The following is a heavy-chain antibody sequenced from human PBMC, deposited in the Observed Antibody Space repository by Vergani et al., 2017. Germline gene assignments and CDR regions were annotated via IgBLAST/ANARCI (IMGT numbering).Heavy chain of an antibody. V-gene: IGHV3-30*01. J-gene: IGHJ4*02. D-gene: IGHD3-10*01. CDR1: GFTFSSYA. CDR2: ISYDGSNK. Sequence: QEQLVESGGGVVQPGRSLRLSCAASGFTFSSYAMHWVRQAPGKGLEWVAVISYDGSNKYYADSVKGRFTISRDNSKNTLYLQMNSLRAEDTAVYYCARDRYDYGSGSTNFDYWGQGTLVTVSS. CDR3: ARDRYDYGSGSTNFDY.